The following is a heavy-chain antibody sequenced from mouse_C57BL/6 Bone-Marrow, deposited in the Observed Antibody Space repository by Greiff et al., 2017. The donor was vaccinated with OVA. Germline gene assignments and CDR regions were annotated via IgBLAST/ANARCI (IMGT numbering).Heavy chain of an antibody. CDR3: ARLWLRLESDY. CDR2: INSDGGST. D-gene: IGHD2-2*01. CDR1: EYEFPSHD. V-gene: IGHV5-2*01. J-gene: IGHJ2*01. Sequence: EVMLVESGGGLVQPGESLKLSCESNEYEFPSHDMSWVRKTPEQRLELVAAINSDGGSTYYPDTMARRFIISRDTTKKTLYLQMSSLRSEDTALYYCARLWLRLESDYWGQGTTLTVSS.